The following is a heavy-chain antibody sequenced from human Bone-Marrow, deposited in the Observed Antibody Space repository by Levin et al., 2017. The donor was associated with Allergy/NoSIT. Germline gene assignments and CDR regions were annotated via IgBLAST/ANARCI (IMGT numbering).Heavy chain of an antibody. CDR2: IVGTGAST. D-gene: IGHD3-22*01. Sequence: GESLKISCAASGFTFSTYGMSWVRQAPGKGLEWVSGIVGTGASTYYSDSVKGRFTISRDNSKNMVYLQMDSLRVEDTAIYYCAKSSALVAGDIYWGQGTLVTVS. CDR1: GFTFSTYG. CDR3: AKSSALVAGDIY. J-gene: IGHJ4*02. V-gene: IGHV3-23*01.